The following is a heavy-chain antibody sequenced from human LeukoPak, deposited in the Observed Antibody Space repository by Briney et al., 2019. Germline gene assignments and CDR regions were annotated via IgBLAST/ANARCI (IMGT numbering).Heavy chain of an antibody. CDR3: ARHLPVRGIDY. V-gene: IGHV3-7*01. D-gene: IGHD3-10*01. CDR2: IKPDGSEE. CDR1: GFTFSSSW. J-gene: IGHJ4*02. Sequence: GGSLRLSCAASGFTFSSSWMSWVRQAPEKGLEWVANIKPDGSEEHSVDSLKGRFTISRDNAKNSLYLQMNSLRAEDTAVYYCARHLPVRGIDYWGQGTLVTVSS.